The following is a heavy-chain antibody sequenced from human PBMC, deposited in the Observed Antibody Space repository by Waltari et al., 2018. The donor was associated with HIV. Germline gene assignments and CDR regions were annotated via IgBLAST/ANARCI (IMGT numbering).Heavy chain of an antibody. Sequence: QVQLQQWGAGLLKPSETLSLTCAVYVGSVSGYYWRWIRKPPGKGLEWIGEINHSGSTNYNPSLKSRVTISVDTSKNQFSLKLSSVTAVDTAVYYCARGQDYDFWSGYYYDYWGQGTLVTVSS. CDR2: INHSGST. V-gene: IGHV4-34*01. CDR3: ARGQDYDFWSGYYYDY. CDR1: VGSVSGYY. J-gene: IGHJ4*02. D-gene: IGHD3-3*01.